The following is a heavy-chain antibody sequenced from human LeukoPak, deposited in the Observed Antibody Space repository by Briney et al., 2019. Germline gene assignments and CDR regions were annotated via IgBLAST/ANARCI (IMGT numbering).Heavy chain of an antibody. V-gene: IGHV1-2*02. J-gene: IGHJ4*02. D-gene: IGHD7-27*01. CDR2: INPKSGDT. CDR1: GYTFSDYY. Sequence: GASVKVSCKASGYTFSDYYMHWWRQAPGQRLEWLGWINPKSGDTNFAQNFQGRVTMTRDTSISTAYMELSSQTSDDRAVYYCARGPNTGAFDAWGQGTLVTVSS. CDR3: ARGPNTGAFDA.